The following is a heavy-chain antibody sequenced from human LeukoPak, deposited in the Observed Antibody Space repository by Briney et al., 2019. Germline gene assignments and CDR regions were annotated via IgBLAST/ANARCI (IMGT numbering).Heavy chain of an antibody. CDR1: GLTFSSSA. D-gene: IGHD4-17*01. Sequence: GGSLRLSCAASGLTFSSSAMSWVRQAPGKGLQWVSSISGSGDYTQYADSVKGRFTISRDNSQNTLHLLMNSLRAEDTATYYCAKDQGRDYAPYGSATHFFWGQGALVTVSS. J-gene: IGHJ4*02. CDR3: AKDQGRDYAPYGSATHFF. CDR2: ISGSGDYT. V-gene: IGHV3-23*01.